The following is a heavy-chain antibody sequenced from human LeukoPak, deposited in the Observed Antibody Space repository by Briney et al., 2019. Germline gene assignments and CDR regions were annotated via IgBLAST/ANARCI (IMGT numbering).Heavy chain of an antibody. V-gene: IGHV4-34*01. CDR1: GGSFSGYY. CDR2: IYHSGST. J-gene: IGHJ4*02. CDR3: ARASSGTFLFGPLDY. Sequence: SETLSLTCAVYGGSFSGYYWGWIRQAPAKGLEWVGTIYHSGSTYYNPALRSRVTISVDTSRNHFSLKLTSVTAADTAVYFCARASSGTFLFGPLDYWGQGNLDTVSS. D-gene: IGHD1-26*01.